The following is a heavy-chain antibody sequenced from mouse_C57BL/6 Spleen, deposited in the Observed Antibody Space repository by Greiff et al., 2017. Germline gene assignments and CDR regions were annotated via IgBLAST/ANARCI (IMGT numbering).Heavy chain of an antibody. D-gene: IGHD2-13*01. Sequence: VQLQQPGAELVRPGTSVKLSCKASGYTFTSYWMHWVKQRPGQGLEWIGVIDPSDSYTNYNQKFKGKATLTVDTSSSTAYMQLSSLTSEDSAVYYCARLAFYYGDPDYFDDWGQGTTLTVSS. CDR3: ARLAFYYGDPDYFDD. J-gene: IGHJ2*01. CDR1: GYTFTSYW. CDR2: IDPSDSYT. V-gene: IGHV1-59*01.